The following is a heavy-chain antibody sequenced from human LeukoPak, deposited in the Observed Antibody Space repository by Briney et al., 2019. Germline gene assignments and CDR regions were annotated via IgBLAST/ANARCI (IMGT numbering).Heavy chain of an antibody. CDR2: INSDGSST. V-gene: IGHV3-74*01. CDR3: AREEEGVTDY. D-gene: IGHD2-21*02. CDR1: GFTFSTNA. Sequence: PGGSLRLSCLTSGFTFSTNAMSWVRQAPGKGLVWVSRINSDGSSTSYADSVKGRFTISRDNAKNTLYLQMNSLRAEDTAVYYCAREEEGVTDYWGQGTLVTVSS. J-gene: IGHJ4*02.